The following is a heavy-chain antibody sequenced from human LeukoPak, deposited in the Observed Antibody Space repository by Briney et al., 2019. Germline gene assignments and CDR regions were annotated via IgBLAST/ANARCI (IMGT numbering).Heavy chain of an antibody. CDR2: ISGSGPKT. CDR3: AIGLYGGPFDY. Sequence: GGSLRLSCAASGFTFSNYAMTWVRQAPGKGLEWVSAISGSGPKTYYADSVKGRFTISRDNSKNTLYLRMNSLRVDDTAVYYCAIGLYGGPFDYWGQGTLVTVSS. J-gene: IGHJ4*02. V-gene: IGHV3-23*01. CDR1: GFTFSNYA. D-gene: IGHD4-17*01.